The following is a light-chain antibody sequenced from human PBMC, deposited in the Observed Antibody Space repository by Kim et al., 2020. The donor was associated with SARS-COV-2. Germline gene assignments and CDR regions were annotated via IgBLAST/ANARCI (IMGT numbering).Light chain of an antibody. CDR2: QDN. V-gene: IGLV3-1*01. J-gene: IGLJ1*01. CDR3: QAWDSSTHNYV. CDR1: KLGDTY. Sequence: SSELTQPPSVSVSPGQTASITCSGYKLGDTYVSWYQQKPGQSPVVVIYQDNQRPSGIPERFSGSNSGNTATLTISGTQAMDEADYYCQAWDSSTHNYVFGTGTKVTVL.